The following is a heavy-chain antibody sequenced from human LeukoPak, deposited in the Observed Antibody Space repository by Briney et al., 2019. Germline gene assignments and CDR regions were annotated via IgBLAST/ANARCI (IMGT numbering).Heavy chain of an antibody. CDR3: ARDEVGVWGSYPH. V-gene: IGHV3-30-3*01. CDR1: GFTFSSYS. Sequence: GGSLRLSCAASGFTFSSYSMHWVRQAPGKGLEWVAVISYDGGNKYYADSVKGRFTISRDNSKNTLYLQMNSLRAEDTAVYYCARDEVGVWGSYPHWGQGTLVTVSS. CDR2: ISYDGGNK. J-gene: IGHJ4*02. D-gene: IGHD3-16*02.